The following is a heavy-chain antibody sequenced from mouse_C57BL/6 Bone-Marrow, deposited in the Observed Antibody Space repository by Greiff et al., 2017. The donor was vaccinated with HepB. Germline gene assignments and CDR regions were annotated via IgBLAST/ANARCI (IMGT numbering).Heavy chain of an antibody. CDR1: GFSLTSYA. J-gene: IGHJ1*03. D-gene: IGHD1-1*01. V-gene: IGHV2-9-1*01. Sequence: VQLKESGPGLVAPSQSLSITCTVSGFSLTSYAISWVRQPPGKGLEWLGVIWTGGGTNYNSALKSRLSISKDNTKSQVFLKMNRLQTDDTTRYYYARKKDYGSSYWYYDVWGTGTTVTVSS. CDR2: IWTGGGT. CDR3: ARKKDYGSSYWYYDV.